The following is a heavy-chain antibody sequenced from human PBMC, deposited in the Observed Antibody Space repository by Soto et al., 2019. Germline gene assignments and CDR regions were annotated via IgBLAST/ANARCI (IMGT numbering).Heavy chain of an antibody. Sequence: EVQLVESGGGLVQPGGSLRLSCAASGFTFSSYSMNWVRQAPGKGLEWVSYISSSSSTIYYADSVKGRFTISRDNAKNSLYLQMNSLRAEDTAVYYCAREASLLRWYSYYFDYWGQGTLVTVSS. CDR3: AREASLLRWYSYYFDY. CDR1: GFTFSSYS. D-gene: IGHD6-13*01. V-gene: IGHV3-48*01. J-gene: IGHJ4*02. CDR2: ISSSSSTI.